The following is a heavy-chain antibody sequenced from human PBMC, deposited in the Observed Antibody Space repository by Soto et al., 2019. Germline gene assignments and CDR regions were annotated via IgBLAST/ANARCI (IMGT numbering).Heavy chain of an antibody. Sequence: TLSLTCTVSGGSISSGDYYWSWIRQPPGKGLEWIGYIYYSGSTYYNPSLKSRVTISVDTSKNQFSLKLSSVTAADTAVYYCARVLAGTNYYFDYWGQGTLVTVSS. V-gene: IGHV4-30-4*01. CDR2: IYYSGST. CDR3: ARVLAGTNYYFDY. J-gene: IGHJ4*02. D-gene: IGHD1-7*01. CDR1: GGSISSGDYY.